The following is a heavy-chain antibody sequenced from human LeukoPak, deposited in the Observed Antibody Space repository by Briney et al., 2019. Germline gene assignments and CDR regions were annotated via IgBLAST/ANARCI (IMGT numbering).Heavy chain of an antibody. V-gene: IGHV4-34*01. CDR2: INHSVST. CDR3: ARRGVYCSSTSCYRRQDYYMDV. CDR1: GGSFSGYY. Sequence: SETLSLTCAVYGGSFSGYYWSWIRQPPGKGLEWIGEINHSVSTNYNPSLKSRVTISVDTSKNQFSLKLSSVTAEDTAVYYCARRGVYCSSTSCYRRQDYYMDVWGKGTTVTISS. J-gene: IGHJ6*03. D-gene: IGHD2-2*01.